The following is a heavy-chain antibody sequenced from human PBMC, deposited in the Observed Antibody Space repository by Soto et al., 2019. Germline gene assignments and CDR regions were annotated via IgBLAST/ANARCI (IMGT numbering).Heavy chain of an antibody. CDR3: ARPTQSCSCVSWFSHHYYCTDV. CDR2: IYPGDSDT. D-gene: IGHD2-15*01. CDR1: GYSFTSYW. V-gene: IGHV5-51*01. J-gene: IGHJ6*02. Sequence: PGESLKISCKGSGYSFTSYWIGWVRQMPGKGLEWMGIIYPGDSDTRYSPSFQGQVTISADKSISTAYLQWSSLKASDAAMYYCARPTQSCSCVSWFSHHYYCTDVSYQGT.